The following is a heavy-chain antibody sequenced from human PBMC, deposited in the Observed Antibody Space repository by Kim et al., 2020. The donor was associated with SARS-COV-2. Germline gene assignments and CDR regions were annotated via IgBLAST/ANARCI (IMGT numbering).Heavy chain of an antibody. Sequence: RYYADSVKGRFTISRDNSNNTLYLQMNSLGAEDTAKYYCAKDLKRGPSNWGQGTTVTVSS. J-gene: IGHJ6*02. CDR3: AKDLKRGPSN. V-gene: IGHV3-23*01. CDR2: R.